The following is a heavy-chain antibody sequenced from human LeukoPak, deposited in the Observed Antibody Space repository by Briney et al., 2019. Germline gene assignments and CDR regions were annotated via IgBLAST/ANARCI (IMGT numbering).Heavy chain of an antibody. D-gene: IGHD5-12*01. Sequence: GGSLRLSCAASGFTFSSYAMHWVRQAPGKGLEWVAVISYDGSNKYYADSVKGRFTISRDNSKNTLYLQMNSLRAEDTAVYYCARDETPTNGYDSYDFWGQGTLVTVST. J-gene: IGHJ4*02. CDR1: GFTFSSYA. V-gene: IGHV3-30-3*01. CDR3: ARDETPTNGYDSYDF. CDR2: ISYDGSNK.